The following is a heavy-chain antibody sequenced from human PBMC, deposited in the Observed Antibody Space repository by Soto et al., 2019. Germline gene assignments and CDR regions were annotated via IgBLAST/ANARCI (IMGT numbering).Heavy chain of an antibody. D-gene: IGHD2-15*01. CDR3: SRGDCVGGTCYSLAGSFYYCMDV. V-gene: IGHV3-74*02. CDR2: INSDGSVS. Sequence: EVQLVESGGGLVQPGGSLRLSCAASGFTFSNYWMYWVRQAPGKGLEWVSRINSDGSVSSYADSVKGRLTISRDNVKNTLYLQKDSLRAEETAVYYCSRGDCVGGTCYSLAGSFYYCMDVWGKGTTVTVFS. J-gene: IGHJ6*03. CDR1: GFTFSNYW.